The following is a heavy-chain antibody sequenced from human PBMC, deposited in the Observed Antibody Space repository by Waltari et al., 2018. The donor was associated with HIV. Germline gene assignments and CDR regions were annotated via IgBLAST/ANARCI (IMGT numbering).Heavy chain of an antibody. CDR3: AKAMGRRSGPYDS. CDR2: IVYDGSET. V-gene: IGHV3-30*18. D-gene: IGHD3-10*01. J-gene: IGHJ4*02. Sequence: QVQLVESGGGIVRPGRSLSLSCVASGFKFSSHGMHWVRQVPGKGPEWVAVIVYDGSETYYADSVRGRFTISRDNAKNTLSLHMDRLTLDDTALYYCAKAMGRRSGPYDSWGQGTLVTVSS. CDR1: GFKFSSHG.